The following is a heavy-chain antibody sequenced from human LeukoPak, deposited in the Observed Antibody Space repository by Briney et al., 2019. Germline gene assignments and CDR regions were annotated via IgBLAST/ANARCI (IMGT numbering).Heavy chain of an antibody. J-gene: IGHJ2*01. V-gene: IGHV4-59*01. CDR2: IYYSGST. D-gene: IGHD6-13*01. CDR3: ARTYGSSGLGYFDL. Sequence: SETLSLTCTASGGSISSYYWSWIRQPPGKGLEWIGYIYYSGSTNYSPSLKSRLTISVDTSKNQFSLKLSSVTAADTAVYYCARTYGSSGLGYFDLWGRGTLVTVSS. CDR1: GGSISSYY.